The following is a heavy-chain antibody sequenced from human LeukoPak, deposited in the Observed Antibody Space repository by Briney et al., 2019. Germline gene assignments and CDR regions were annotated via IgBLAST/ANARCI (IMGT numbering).Heavy chain of an antibody. CDR1: GFTFDDYA. Sequence: PGGSLRLSCAASGFTFDDYAMHWVRQAPGKGLEWVSGISWNSGSIGYADSVKGRFTISRGNAKNSLYLQMNSLRAEDTALYYCAKDIRYSSSWIDYWGQGTLVTVSS. J-gene: IGHJ4*02. CDR2: ISWNSGSI. D-gene: IGHD6-13*01. CDR3: AKDIRYSSSWIDY. V-gene: IGHV3-9*01.